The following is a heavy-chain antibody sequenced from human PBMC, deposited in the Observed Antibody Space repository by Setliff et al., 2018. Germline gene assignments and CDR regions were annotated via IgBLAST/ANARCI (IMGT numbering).Heavy chain of an antibody. D-gene: IGHD3-3*01. Sequence: KVSCKASGATFSASGITWVRQAPGEGLEWVGRSIPILKTANYAQKFQGRVTLSVDDSATTAYMDLRSLKLEDTAVYFCARELRSPFWHIDSWGQGTLVTV. V-gene: IGHV1-69*11. CDR3: ARELRSPFWHIDS. CDR2: SIPILKTA. J-gene: IGHJ4*02. CDR1: GATFSASG.